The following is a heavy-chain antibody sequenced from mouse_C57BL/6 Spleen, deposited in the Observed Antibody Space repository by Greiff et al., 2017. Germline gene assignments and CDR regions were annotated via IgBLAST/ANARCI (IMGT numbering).Heavy chain of an antibody. CDR1: GFTFSSYG. Sequence: EVQLVESGGDLVKPGGSLKLSCAASGFTFSSYGMSWVRQTPDKRLEWVATISSGGSYTYYPDSVKGRFTISRDNAKNTLYLQVSSLKSEDTAMYYCARQDPNWAWFAYWGQGTLVTVSA. CDR3: ARQDPNWAWFAY. CDR2: ISSGGSYT. D-gene: IGHD4-1*01. J-gene: IGHJ3*01. V-gene: IGHV5-6*01.